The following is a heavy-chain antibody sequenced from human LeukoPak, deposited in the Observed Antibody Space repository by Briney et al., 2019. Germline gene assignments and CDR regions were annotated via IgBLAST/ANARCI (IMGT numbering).Heavy chain of an antibody. Sequence: GGSPRLSCAASGFTFSSYGMHWVRQAPGKGLEWVPAISGSGGSTYYADSVKGRFTISRDNSKNTLYLQMNSLRAEDTAVYYCAKDKSPVLRFLEWLFGYWGQGTLVTVSS. J-gene: IGHJ4*02. V-gene: IGHV3-23*01. CDR3: AKDKSPVLRFLEWLFGY. D-gene: IGHD3-3*01. CDR2: ISGSGGST. CDR1: GFTFSSYG.